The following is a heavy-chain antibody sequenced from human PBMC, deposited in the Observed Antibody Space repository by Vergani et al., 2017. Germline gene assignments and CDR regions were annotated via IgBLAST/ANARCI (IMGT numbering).Heavy chain of an antibody. J-gene: IGHJ4*02. D-gene: IGHD3-22*01. V-gene: IGHV4-59*01. Sequence: QVQLQESGPGLVKPSETLSLPCTVPGGSISSYYWSWIRHPPGKGLEWIGYIYYSGITKYNPSLKSRVTISVDTSKNQFSLKLSSVTAPDTAVDYCARVMSDSSGYSVFYFDYWGQGTLVTVSS. CDR2: IYYSGIT. CDR1: GGSISSYY. CDR3: ARVMSDSSGYSVFYFDY.